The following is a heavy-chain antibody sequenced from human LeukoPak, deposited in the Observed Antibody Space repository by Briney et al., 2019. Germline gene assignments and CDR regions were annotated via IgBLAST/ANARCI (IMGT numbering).Heavy chain of an antibody. CDR2: IRYDGIVT. CDR3: ARANPADFNL. D-gene: IGHD1-14*01. V-gene: IGHV3-74*01. J-gene: IGHJ2*01. CDR1: EFTFSNYW. Sequence: GGSLRLSCVASEFTFSNYWIHWVRQPPGQGLVWVSRIRYDGIVTNYADSVEGRFTISRDNAKNTVHLQMNSLRDDDTAVYYCARANPADFNLWGRGTLVTVSS.